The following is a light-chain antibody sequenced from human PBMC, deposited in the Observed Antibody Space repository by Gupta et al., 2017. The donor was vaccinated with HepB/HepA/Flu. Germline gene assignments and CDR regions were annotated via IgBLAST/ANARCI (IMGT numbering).Light chain of an antibody. CDR2: KAS. Sequence: DIQMTQSPSTLSASVGDRVTITCRASQSVSKWVAWYQQKPGTVPNLLIYKASSVQNGVPSRFSGSGSGTEFTLTISGLQPDDFATYYCQQDNTYWSFGQGTKVEIK. CDR1: QSVSKW. J-gene: IGKJ1*01. V-gene: IGKV1-5*03. CDR3: QQDNTYWS.